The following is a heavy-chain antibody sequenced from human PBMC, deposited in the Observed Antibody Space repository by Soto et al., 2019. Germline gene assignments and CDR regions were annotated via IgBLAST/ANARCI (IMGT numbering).Heavy chain of an antibody. CDR2: IYYSGST. CDR3: ARVHVDYWYLDL. Sequence: QVQLQESGPGLVKPSETLSLTCTVSGGSISSYYWSWIRQPPGKGLEWIGYIYYSGSTNYNPSLKSRVTISVDTYKNLFSLKLSSVTAADTDVYDCARVHVDYWYLDLWGRGTLVTVSS. V-gene: IGHV4-59*01. J-gene: IGHJ2*01. CDR1: GGSISSYY.